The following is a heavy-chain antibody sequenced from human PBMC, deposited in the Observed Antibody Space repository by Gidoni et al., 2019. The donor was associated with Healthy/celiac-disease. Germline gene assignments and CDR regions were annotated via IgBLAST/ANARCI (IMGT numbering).Heavy chain of an antibody. CDR3: ARGLPEYYYYYGMDV. CDR2: IYTGDSDT. J-gene: IGHJ6*02. CDR1: GYSFPSYW. Sequence: EVQLVQSGAEVKKPGASLKISCKGSGYSFPSYWIGWVRQMPGKGLEWMGIIYTGDSDTRYSPSFQGQVTISADKSISTAYLQWSSLKASDTAMYYCARGLPEYYYYYGMDVWGQGTTVTVSS. V-gene: IGHV5-51*01. D-gene: IGHD2-15*01.